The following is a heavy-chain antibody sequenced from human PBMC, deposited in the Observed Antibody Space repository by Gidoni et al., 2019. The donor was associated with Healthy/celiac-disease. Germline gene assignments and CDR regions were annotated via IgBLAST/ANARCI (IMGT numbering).Heavy chain of an antibody. Sequence: EVQLLESGRGLVQPGGSLRLSCEASGFTSSSYAMSWVRQAPGTGLEWVSAISGSGGITYYADSVKGRCTISRDNSKNTLYLQMNSLRAEDTAVYYCAKDSPPSGDWGDYWGQGTLVTVSS. CDR3: AKDSPPSGDWGDY. D-gene: IGHD2-21*02. CDR1: GFTSSSYA. CDR2: ISGSGGIT. J-gene: IGHJ4*02. V-gene: IGHV3-23*01.